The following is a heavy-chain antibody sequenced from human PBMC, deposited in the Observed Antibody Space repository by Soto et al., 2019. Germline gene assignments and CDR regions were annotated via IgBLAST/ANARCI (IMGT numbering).Heavy chain of an antibody. CDR1: GGSISSGGYY. CDR2: IYYSGGT. D-gene: IGHD3-16*01. V-gene: IGHV4-31*03. J-gene: IGHJ5*02. CDR3: ARNDVENWFDP. Sequence: PSETLSLTCTVSGGSISSGGYYWSWIRQHPGKGLEWIGYIYYSGGTYYNPSLKSRVTISVDTSKNQFSLKLSSVTAADTAVYYCARNDVENWFDPWGQGTLVTVSS.